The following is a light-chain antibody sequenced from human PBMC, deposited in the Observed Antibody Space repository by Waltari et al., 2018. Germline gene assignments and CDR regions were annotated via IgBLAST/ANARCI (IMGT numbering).Light chain of an antibody. V-gene: IGKV2-30*02. CDR2: KVF. Sequence: QSVFQGEDKTYLIWLQQRPGQSPRRLIYKVFTRDSGVPDRFSGSGSGTDFTLKISRVEAEDVGAYYCMQSTQCPLTFGQGTKVEIK. J-gene: IGKJ1*01. CDR3: MQSTQCPLT. CDR1: QSVFQGEDKTY.